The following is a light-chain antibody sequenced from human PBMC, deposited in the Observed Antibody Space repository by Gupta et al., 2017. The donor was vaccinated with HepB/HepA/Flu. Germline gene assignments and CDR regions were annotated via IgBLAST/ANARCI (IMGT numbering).Light chain of an antibody. V-gene: IGKV3-11*01. CDR3: QQRSNWPLT. Sequence: EIVLPQSPATLSLSPGERATLSCRASQSISTYLAWYQQTPGQAPRLLIYDASNRATGIPARFSGSGSGTDFTLTISSLDPEDFAVYYCQQRSNWPLTFGGGTKVEIK. CDR2: DAS. CDR1: QSISTY. J-gene: IGKJ4*01.